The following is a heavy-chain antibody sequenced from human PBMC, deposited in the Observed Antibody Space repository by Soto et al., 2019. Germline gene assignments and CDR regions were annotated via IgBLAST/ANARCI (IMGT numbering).Heavy chain of an antibody. CDR3: AHAGDYDLLTFDH. J-gene: IGHJ4*02. CDR1: GGSISSYYW. Sequence: TLSLTCTVSGGSISSYYWSWIRQPPGKALEWLALIYWDDDKRYSPSLKDRLAISKDTSNNQVVLTITNIGPGDSATYFCAHAGDYDLLTFDHWGPGTLVTVSS. CDR2: IYWDDDK. D-gene: IGHD3-22*01. V-gene: IGHV2-5*08.